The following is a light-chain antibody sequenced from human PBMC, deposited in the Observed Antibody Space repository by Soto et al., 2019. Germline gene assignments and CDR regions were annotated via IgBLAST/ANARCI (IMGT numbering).Light chain of an antibody. CDR2: GAS. J-gene: IGKJ5*01. Sequence: IQLTQSPSSLSASVGDRVTITCRASQAIINYLAWYQQKPGKAPQLLIYGASTLQSVVPSRFSGSGSGTHFTLTVSSLKHEDFATYYCQQANSFPITFGQGTRLEIK. CDR1: QAIINY. CDR3: QQANSFPIT. V-gene: IGKV1-9*01.